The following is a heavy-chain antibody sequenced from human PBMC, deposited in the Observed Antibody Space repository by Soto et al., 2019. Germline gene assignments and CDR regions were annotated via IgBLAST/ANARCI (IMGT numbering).Heavy chain of an antibody. CDR3: ARSVFP. CDR1: GGSISRGGYF. J-gene: IGHJ5*02. V-gene: IGHV4-31*03. Sequence: QVQLQESGPGLVKPSQTLSLTCTVSGGSISRGGYFWSWIRQHPGKGLEWIGYIYYSGSTYYNPSLXSXXTVSVGTSKNQFSLTLSSVTGADTAGYYCARSVFPWGQGTLVTVSS. CDR2: IYYSGST.